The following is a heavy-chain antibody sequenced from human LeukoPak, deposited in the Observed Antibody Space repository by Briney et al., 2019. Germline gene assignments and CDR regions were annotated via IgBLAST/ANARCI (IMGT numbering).Heavy chain of an antibody. CDR3: ARDLVTVTKGFDI. Sequence: PSETLSLTCAVSAASFSSHYWTWIQQSPGKGLEWIGYISYIESTNYNPSLKSRVTISIDTSRNQFSLKLRSVTAADTAVHYCARDLVTVTKGFDIWGQGTMVSVSS. D-gene: IGHD4-17*01. CDR2: ISYIEST. J-gene: IGHJ3*02. V-gene: IGHV4-59*11. CDR1: AASFSSHY.